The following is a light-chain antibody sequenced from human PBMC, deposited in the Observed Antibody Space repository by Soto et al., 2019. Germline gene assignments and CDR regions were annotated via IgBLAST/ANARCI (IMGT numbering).Light chain of an antibody. CDR1: SSDVGSYNR. CDR3: SSYAGSSNV. Sequence: QSVLTQPASVSGSPGQSITISCTGTSSDVGSYNRVSWYQQHPGEAPKLVIYEVNKRPSGVPDRFSGSKSGNTASLTVSGLQAEDEADYYCSSYAGSSNVFGTGTKVTVL. J-gene: IGLJ1*01. CDR2: EVN. V-gene: IGLV2-8*01.